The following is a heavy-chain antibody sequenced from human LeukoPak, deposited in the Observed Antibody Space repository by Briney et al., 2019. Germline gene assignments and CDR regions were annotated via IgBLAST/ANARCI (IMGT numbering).Heavy chain of an antibody. D-gene: IGHD3-3*01. CDR3: ARDAVLRFLEWSYNWFDP. CDR2: ISSSSSYI. CDR1: GFTFSSYS. Sequence: GGSLRLSCAASGFTFSSYSMNWVRQAPGKGLEWVSSISSSSSYIYYADSVKGRFTISRDNAKNSLYLQMNSLRAEDTAVYCCARDAVLRFLEWSYNWFDPWGQGTLVTVSS. J-gene: IGHJ5*02. V-gene: IGHV3-21*01.